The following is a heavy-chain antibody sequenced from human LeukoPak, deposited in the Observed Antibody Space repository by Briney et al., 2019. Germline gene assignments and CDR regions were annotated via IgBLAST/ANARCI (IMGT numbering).Heavy chain of an antibody. Sequence: GGSLRRSCAASGFTFSTYAFHWVRQAPGTGLEWVAVISSDGKSTIYADSVKGRFTISRDNSKNTLFLQMNSLRTEDTAVYYCARDPMADFDYWGQGALVTVSS. D-gene: IGHD2-8*01. CDR2: ISSDGKST. J-gene: IGHJ4*02. CDR3: ARDPMADFDY. V-gene: IGHV3-30*04. CDR1: GFTFSTYA.